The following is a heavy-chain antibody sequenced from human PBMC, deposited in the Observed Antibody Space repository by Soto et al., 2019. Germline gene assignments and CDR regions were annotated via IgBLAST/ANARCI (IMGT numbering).Heavy chain of an antibody. CDR2: IWYDGTNE. CDR3: ARDRRGTAVSKGWFDP. Sequence: GGSLRLSCAASGFTFSSYGMHWVRQAPGKGLEWVALIWYDGTNEYYGDSVKGRFTISRDNSKSTLYLQMDNLRVEDTAVYYCARDRRGTAVSKGWFDPWGQGTLVTVSS. CDR1: GFTFSSYG. J-gene: IGHJ5*02. D-gene: IGHD3-16*01. V-gene: IGHV3-33*01.